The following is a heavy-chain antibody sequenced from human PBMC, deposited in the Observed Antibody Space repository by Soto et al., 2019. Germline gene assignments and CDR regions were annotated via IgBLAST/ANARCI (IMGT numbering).Heavy chain of an antibody. CDR3: AKDLCEGCVLRFLEWLLGRSYFDY. D-gene: IGHD3-3*01. Sequence: SGGSLRLSCAASGFTFSSYGMHWVRQAPGKGLEWVAVISYDGSNKYYADSVKGRFTISRDNSKNTLYLQMNSLRAEDTAVYYCAKDLCEGCVLRFLEWLLGRSYFDYWGQGTLVTVSS. V-gene: IGHV3-30*18. CDR1: GFTFSSYG. CDR2: ISYDGSNK. J-gene: IGHJ4*02.